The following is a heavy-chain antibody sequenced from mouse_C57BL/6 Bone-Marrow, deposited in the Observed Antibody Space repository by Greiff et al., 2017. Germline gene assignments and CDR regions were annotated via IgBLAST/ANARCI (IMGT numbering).Heavy chain of an antibody. J-gene: IGHJ4*01. Sequence: QVQLQQPGAELVKPGASVKLSCKASGYTFTSYWMHWVKQRPGRGLEWIGMIHPNSGSTNYNEKFQSKATLTVDKPSSTAYMQLSGLTSEGSAVFYCASLLLQGMDYWGHGTSVTVAS. CDR2: IHPNSGST. V-gene: IGHV1-64*01. D-gene: IGHD1-1*01. CDR1: GYTFTSYW. CDR3: ASLLLQGMDY.